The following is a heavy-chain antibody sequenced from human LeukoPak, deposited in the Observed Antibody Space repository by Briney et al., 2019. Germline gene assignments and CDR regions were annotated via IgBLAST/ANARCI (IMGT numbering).Heavy chain of an antibody. Sequence: ASVTVSCKASGYTFTGYYIHWVRQAPGQGLEWMGWINPNSGDTNYAQKFQGWVIMTRDTSISTAYMEMSRLRSDDTAVYYCATAGTVFSSGPQGAFDIWGQGTMVTVSS. CDR2: INPNSGDT. D-gene: IGHD3-22*01. CDR3: ATAGTVFSSGPQGAFDI. CDR1: GYTFTGYY. V-gene: IGHV1-2*04. J-gene: IGHJ3*02.